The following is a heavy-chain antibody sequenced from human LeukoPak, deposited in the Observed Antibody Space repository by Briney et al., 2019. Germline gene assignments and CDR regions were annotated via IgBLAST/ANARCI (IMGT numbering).Heavy chain of an antibody. CDR3: ARDRCSGGSCYSHYYYYGMDV. V-gene: IGHV4-59*01. CDR2: IYYSGST. Sequence: SETLSLTCTVSGGSISSYYWSWIRQPPGKGLEWIGYIYYSGSTNYNPSLKSRVTISVDTSKNQFSLKLSSVTAADTAVYYCARDRCSGGSCYSHYYYYGMDVWGQGTTVTVSS. D-gene: IGHD2-15*01. CDR1: GGSISSYY. J-gene: IGHJ6*02.